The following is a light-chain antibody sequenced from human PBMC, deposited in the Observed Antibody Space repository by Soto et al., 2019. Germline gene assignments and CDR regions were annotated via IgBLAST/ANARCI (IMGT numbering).Light chain of an antibody. V-gene: IGKV1-5*01. CDR2: DAS. CDR1: QSISSW. CDR3: QQYNTDPWT. J-gene: IGKJ1*01. Sequence: DIQMTQSPATLSASVGDRVTITCRASQSISSWLAWYQQKPGKVPKLLIDDASSLESGVPSRFSGSGSGTEFTLTISSLQPYDFATYYCQQYNTDPWTFGQGTKVDIK.